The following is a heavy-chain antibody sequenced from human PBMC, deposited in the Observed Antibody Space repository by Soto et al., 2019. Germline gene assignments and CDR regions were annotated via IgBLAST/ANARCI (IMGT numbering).Heavy chain of an antibody. CDR1: GGTFSSYA. CDR3: ARDLRAAAAGSLDY. J-gene: IGHJ4*02. Sequence: QVQLVQSGAEVKKPGSSVKVSCKASGGTFSSYAISWVRQAPGQGLEWMGGIIPIFGTANYAQKFQGRVTXXAXEXXSTAYMELSSLRSEDTAVYYCARDLRAAAAGSLDYWGQGTLVTVSS. V-gene: IGHV1-69*12. D-gene: IGHD6-13*01. CDR2: IIPIFGTA.